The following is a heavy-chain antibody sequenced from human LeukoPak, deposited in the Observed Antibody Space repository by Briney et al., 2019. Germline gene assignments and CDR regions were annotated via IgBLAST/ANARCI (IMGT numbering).Heavy chain of an antibody. J-gene: IGHJ6*03. CDR3: ARAGGGSDYYCYYMDV. D-gene: IGHD3-16*01. Sequence: ASVKVSCKASGYTFTSYYMDWVRQAPGQGLEWMRIIHPSGGSTSYAQKFQGRGTMTRDMSTSTVYMELSSLRSEDTAVYYCARAGGGSDYYCYYMDVWGKGTTVTVSS. V-gene: IGHV1-46*01. CDR2: IHPSGGST. CDR1: GYTFTSYY.